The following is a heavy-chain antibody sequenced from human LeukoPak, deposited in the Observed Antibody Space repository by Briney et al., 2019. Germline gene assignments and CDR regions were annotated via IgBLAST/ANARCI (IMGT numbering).Heavy chain of an antibody. V-gene: IGHV1-18*01. CDR1: GYTFTSYG. D-gene: IGHD3-9*01. CDR3: ARDDGDYDILTGYYYGDAFDI. Sequence: GASVKVSCKASGYTFTSYGISWVRQAPGQGLEWMGWISAYNGNTNYAQKLQGRVTMTTDTSTSTAYMELRSLRSDDTAVYYCARDDGDYDILTGYYYGDAFDIWGQGTMVTVSS. CDR2: ISAYNGNT. J-gene: IGHJ3*02.